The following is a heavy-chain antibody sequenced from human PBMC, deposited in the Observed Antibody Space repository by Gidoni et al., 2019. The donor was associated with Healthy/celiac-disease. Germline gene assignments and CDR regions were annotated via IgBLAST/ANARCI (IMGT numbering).Heavy chain of an antibody. D-gene: IGHD4-4*01. CDR2: INPSGGST. CDR1: GSTFTRYY. V-gene: IGHV1-46*03. J-gene: IGHJ5*02. Sequence: VQLVQCGAAVKKPGASVKVSCKASGSTFTRYYMHWVRQAPGQGLEWMGIINPSGGSTSYAQKFQGRVTMTRDTSTSTVYMELSSLRSEDTAVYYCARDLREERDYSNLNWLDPWGHGTLVTVSS. CDR3: ARDLREERDYSNLNWLDP.